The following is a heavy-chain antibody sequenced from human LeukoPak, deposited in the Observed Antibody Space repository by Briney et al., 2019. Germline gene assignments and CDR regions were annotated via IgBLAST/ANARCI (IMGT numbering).Heavy chain of an antibody. V-gene: IGHV4-39*01. CDR3: ARRDYSSSWVR. D-gene: IGHD6-13*01. J-gene: IGHJ4*02. CDR1: GGSIGSSSYY. CDR2: IYYSGST. Sequence: SETLSLTCTVSGGSIGSSSYYWGWIRQPPGKGLEWIGSIYYSGSTYYNPSLKSRVTISVDTSKNQFSLKLSSVTAADTAVYYCARRDYSSSWVRWGQGTLVTVSS.